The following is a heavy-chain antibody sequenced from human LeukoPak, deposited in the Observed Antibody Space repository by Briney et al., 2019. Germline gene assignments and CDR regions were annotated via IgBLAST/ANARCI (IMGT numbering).Heavy chain of an antibody. Sequence: PSETLSLTCTVSGGSISSGDYYWSWIRQPPGKGLEWIGYIYYSGSTYYNPSLKSRVTISVDTSKNQFSLKLSSVTAADTAVYYCAKTGNHYYDSSGYHYNWGQGTLVTVSS. CDR1: GGSISSGDYY. D-gene: IGHD3-22*01. CDR2: IYYSGST. J-gene: IGHJ4*02. CDR3: AKTGNHYYDSSGYHYN. V-gene: IGHV4-30-4*01.